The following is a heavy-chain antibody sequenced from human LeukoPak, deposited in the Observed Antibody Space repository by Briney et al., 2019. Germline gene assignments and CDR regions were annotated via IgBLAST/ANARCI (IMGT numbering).Heavy chain of an antibody. J-gene: IGHJ4*02. D-gene: IGHD5-24*01. CDR3: AKDQGRRWLGNFDY. Sequence: PGGSLRLSCAASGFTFSSYGMHWVRQAPGKGLEWVAVISYDGSNKYYADSVKGRFTISRDNSKNTLYLQMNSLRAEDTAVYYCAKDQGRRWLGNFDYWGQGTLVTVSS. CDR2: ISYDGSNK. CDR1: GFTFSSYG. V-gene: IGHV3-30*18.